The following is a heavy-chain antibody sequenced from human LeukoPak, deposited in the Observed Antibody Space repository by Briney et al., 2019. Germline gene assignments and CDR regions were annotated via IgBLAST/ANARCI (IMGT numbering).Heavy chain of an antibody. CDR3: ARSTIFGVVIQKAYGMDV. Sequence: GASVKVSCKASGGTFSSYAISWVRQAPGQGLEWMGRIIPILGIANYAQKFQGRVTITADKSTSTAYMELSSLRSEDTAVYYCARSTIFGVVIQKAYGMDVWGQGTTVTVSS. D-gene: IGHD3-3*01. J-gene: IGHJ6*02. V-gene: IGHV1-69*04. CDR2: IIPILGIA. CDR1: GGTFSSYA.